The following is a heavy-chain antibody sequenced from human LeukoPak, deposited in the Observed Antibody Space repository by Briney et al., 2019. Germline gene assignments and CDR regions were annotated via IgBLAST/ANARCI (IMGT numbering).Heavy chain of an antibody. Sequence: PLQTLSLTCAISGDNVSSNSAAWNWIRQSPSRGLEWLGRTYYRSKWYNDYAVSVKSRITINPDTSKNQFSLQLNSLTPEDTAVYYCAREGYSSSYVDYWGQGTLVTVSS. D-gene: IGHD6-13*01. CDR1: GDNVSSNSAA. V-gene: IGHV6-1*01. CDR2: TYYRSKWYN. J-gene: IGHJ4*02. CDR3: AREGYSSSYVDY.